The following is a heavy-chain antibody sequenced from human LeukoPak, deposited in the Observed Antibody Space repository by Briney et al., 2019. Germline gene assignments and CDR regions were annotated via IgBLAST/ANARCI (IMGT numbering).Heavy chain of an antibody. D-gene: IGHD5-18*01. Sequence: ASVKVSCKASGGTFSSYAISWVRQAPRQGLEWMGGIIPIFGTANYAQKFQGRVTITADKSTSTAYMELSSLRSEDTAVYYCARDNRQLWLRDAFDIWGQGTMVTVSS. CDR2: IIPIFGTA. J-gene: IGHJ3*02. CDR1: GGTFSSYA. V-gene: IGHV1-69*06. CDR3: ARDNRQLWLRDAFDI.